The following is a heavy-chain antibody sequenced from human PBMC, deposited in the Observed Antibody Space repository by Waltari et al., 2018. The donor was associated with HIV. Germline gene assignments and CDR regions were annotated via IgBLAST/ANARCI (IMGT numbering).Heavy chain of an antibody. V-gene: IGHV3-30*18. CDR1: GFTFSSYA. CDR3: AKGASGWSPGY. Sequence: QVQLVESGGGVVQPGRSLRLSCAASGFTFSSYAMHWVRQAPGKGLDWVAVISYYGDNKYDAEPVKGRFTISRDNSKNTLYLQMNSLRAGDTAVYYCAKGASGWSPGYWGQGTLVTVSS. D-gene: IGHD6-19*01. CDR2: ISYYGDNK. J-gene: IGHJ4*02.